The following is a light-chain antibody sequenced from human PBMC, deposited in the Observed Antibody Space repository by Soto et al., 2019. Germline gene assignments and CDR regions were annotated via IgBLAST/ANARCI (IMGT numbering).Light chain of an antibody. CDR2: GAS. Sequence: PGERATISCRASHSISDTLAWYQQKPGQAPRLLIHGASTRAPGFPARFSGSGSETDFTLTISSLEPEDFGVYYCLHRMNWPLTFGQGTRLEI. J-gene: IGKJ5*01. CDR1: HSISDT. V-gene: IGKV3-11*01. CDR3: LHRMNWPLT.